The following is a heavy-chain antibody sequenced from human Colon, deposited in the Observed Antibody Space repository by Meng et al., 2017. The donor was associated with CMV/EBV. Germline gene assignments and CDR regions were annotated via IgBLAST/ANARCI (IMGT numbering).Heavy chain of an antibody. CDR3: ARGGRSGRLWGFDY. CDR2: ISVYNGNT. D-gene: IGHD2-21*01. J-gene: IGHJ4*02. CDR1: GYTFINHG. Sequence: ASVKVSCKVSGYTFINHGINWVRQAPGQGLEWMGWISVYNGNTNYAEKLEGRVTMTTDTSTSTAYMELSSLRSEDTAVYYCARGGRSGRLWGFDYWGQGTLVTVSS. V-gene: IGHV1-18*01.